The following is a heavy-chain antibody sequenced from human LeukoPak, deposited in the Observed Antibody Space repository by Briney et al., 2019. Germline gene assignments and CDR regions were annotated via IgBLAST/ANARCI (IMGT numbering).Heavy chain of an antibody. Sequence: ASVKVSSKASGYTFTSYYMHWVRQAPGQGLEWMGLINPSGGSTSYAQKFQGRVTMTRDTSTSTVYMELSSLRSEDTAVYYCARDIVVVPAAIGGLDYWGQGTLVTVSS. CDR1: GYTFTSYY. D-gene: IGHD2-2*02. V-gene: IGHV1-46*01. CDR3: ARDIVVVPAAIGGLDY. J-gene: IGHJ4*02. CDR2: INPSGGST.